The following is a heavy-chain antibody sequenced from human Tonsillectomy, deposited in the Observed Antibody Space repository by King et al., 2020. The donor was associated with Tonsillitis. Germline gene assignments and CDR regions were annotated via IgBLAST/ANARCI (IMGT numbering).Heavy chain of an antibody. CDR2: MNPNNGNT. CDR1: GYTFTSYD. J-gene: IGHJ6*02. CDR3: VRGARWQLLPVF. Sequence: VQLVESGAEVKKPGASVKVSCKASGYTFTSYDINWVRQATGQGLEWMGWMNPNNGNTGYAQKFQGRVTMTRNTSITTAYMELSSLRSEDTAVYYCVRGARWQLLPVFGGQGTTLTVSS. D-gene: IGHD2-15*01. V-gene: IGHV1-8*01.